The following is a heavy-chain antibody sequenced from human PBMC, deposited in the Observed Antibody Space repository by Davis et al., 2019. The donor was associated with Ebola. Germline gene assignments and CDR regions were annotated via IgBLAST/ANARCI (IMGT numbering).Heavy chain of an antibody. J-gene: IGHJ4*02. V-gene: IGHV3-23*01. D-gene: IGHD6-6*01. CDR3: ATSHSSSSPFDY. CDR1: GFTFGTYA. CDR2: IGSRGGNI. Sequence: PGGSLRLSCATSGFTFGTYAMTWVRQAPGKGLEWVSVIGSRGGNIFYAESVKGRFTTSRDDSENTLYLQMNSLRPEDTAVYSCATSHSSSSPFDYWGQGILVAVSS.